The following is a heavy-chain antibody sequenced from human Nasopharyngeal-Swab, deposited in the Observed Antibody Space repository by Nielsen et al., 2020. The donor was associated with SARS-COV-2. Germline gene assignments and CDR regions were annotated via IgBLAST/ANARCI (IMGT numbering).Heavy chain of an antibody. D-gene: IGHD4-17*01. Sequence: ASVKVSCKASGYTFTSYDINWVRQATGQGLEWMGWMNPNSGNTGYAQKIQGRVTMARNTSISTAYMELSSLRSEDTAVYYCARDYGDNWFDPWGQGTLVTVSS. J-gene: IGHJ5*02. CDR3: ARDYGDNWFDP. CDR2: MNPNSGNT. V-gene: IGHV1-8*01. CDR1: GYTFTSYD.